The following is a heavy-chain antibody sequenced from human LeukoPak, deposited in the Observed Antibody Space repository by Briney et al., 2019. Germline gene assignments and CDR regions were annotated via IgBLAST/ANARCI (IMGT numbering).Heavy chain of an antibody. J-gene: IGHJ4*02. CDR2: IYYSGST. CDR1: GGSISSYY. CDR3: ARDHLGGGSGSYHDY. Sequence: PSETLSLTCTVSGGSISSYYWSWIRQPPGKGLEWIGYIYYSGSTNYNPSLKSRVTISVDTSKNQFSLKLSSVTAADTAVYYCARDHLGGGSGSYHDYWGQGTLVTVSS. V-gene: IGHV4-59*01. D-gene: IGHD3-10*01.